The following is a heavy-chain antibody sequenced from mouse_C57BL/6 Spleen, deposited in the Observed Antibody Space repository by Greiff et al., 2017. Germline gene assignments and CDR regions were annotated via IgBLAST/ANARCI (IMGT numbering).Heavy chain of an antibody. Sequence: VQLVESGPGLVAPSQSLSITCTVSGFSLTSYGVHWVRQPPGKGLEWLVVIWSDGSTTYNSALKSRLSISKDNSKSQVFLKMNSLQTDDTAMYYCARHGGPYYYGSSPFAYWGQGTLVTVSA. D-gene: IGHD1-1*01. CDR1: GFSLTSYG. J-gene: IGHJ3*01. CDR3: ARHGGPYYYGSSPFAY. CDR2: IWSDGST. V-gene: IGHV2-6-1*01.